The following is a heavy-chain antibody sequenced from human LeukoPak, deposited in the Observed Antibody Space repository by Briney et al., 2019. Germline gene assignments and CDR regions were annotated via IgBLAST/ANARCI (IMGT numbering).Heavy chain of an antibody. CDR3: AKDWYDILSYHFDY. D-gene: IGHD3-9*01. CDR1: GFTFDDYA. V-gene: IGHV3-9*01. J-gene: IGHJ4*02. CDR2: ISWNSGSI. Sequence: PGGSLGLSCAASGFTFDDYAMHWVRQAPGKGLEWVSGISWNSGSIGYADSVKGRFTISRDNAKNSLYLQMNSLRAEDTALYYCAKDWYDILSYHFDYWGQGTLVTVSS.